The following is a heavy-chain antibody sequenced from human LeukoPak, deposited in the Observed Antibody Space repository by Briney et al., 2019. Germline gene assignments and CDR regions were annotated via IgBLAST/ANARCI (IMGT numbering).Heavy chain of an antibody. D-gene: IGHD3-9*01. Sequence: GGSLRLSCAASGFSSSSYAMHWVRQAPGKGLEWVAVISYDGSNKYYADSVKGRFTISRDNSKNTLYLQMNSLRAEDTAVYYCARAQTRYYDILTGSSFDYWGQGTLVTVSS. J-gene: IGHJ4*02. CDR1: GFSSSSYA. V-gene: IGHV3-30*04. CDR3: ARAQTRYYDILTGSSFDY. CDR2: ISYDGSNK.